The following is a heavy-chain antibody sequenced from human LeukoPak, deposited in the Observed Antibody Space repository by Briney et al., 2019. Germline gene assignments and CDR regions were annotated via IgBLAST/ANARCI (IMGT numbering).Heavy chain of an antibody. J-gene: IGHJ2*01. CDR1: GGSISSSSYY. V-gene: IGHV4-39*07. CDR2: IFYSGIT. Sequence: PSETLSLTCTVSGGSISSSSYYWGWIRQPPGQGLEWIGSIFYSGITYYNPSLKSRVTISVDTSKNQFSLKLSSVTAADTAVYYCARGVTLIVVVIHDWYFDLWGRGTVFTVSS. CDR3: ARGVTLIVVVIHDWYFDL. D-gene: IGHD3-22*01.